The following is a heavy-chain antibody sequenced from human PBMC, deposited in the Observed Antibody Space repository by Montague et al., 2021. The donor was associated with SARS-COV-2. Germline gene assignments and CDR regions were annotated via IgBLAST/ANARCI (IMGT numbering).Heavy chain of an antibody. J-gene: IGHJ3*02. Sequence: SETLSLTCTVSGGSISSYYWSWIRQPPGKGLEWIGYIYYSGSTNYNPSLKSRVTISVDTSKNQFSLKLSSVTAADTAVYYCARRGMGHDSSGYPPDAFDIWGQGTMVTVSS. CDR1: GGSISSYY. V-gene: IGHV4-59*01. CDR2: IYYSGST. D-gene: IGHD3-22*01. CDR3: ARRGMGHDSSGYPPDAFDI.